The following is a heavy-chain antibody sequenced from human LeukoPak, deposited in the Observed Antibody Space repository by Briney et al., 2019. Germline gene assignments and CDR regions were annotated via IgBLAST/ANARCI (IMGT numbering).Heavy chain of an antibody. D-gene: IGHD1-26*01. CDR3: ARDPWEPQGYYYYYMDV. CDR2: IKQDGSEK. J-gene: IGHJ6*03. V-gene: IGHV3-7*01. CDR1: GFTFSSYW. Sequence: GGSLRLSCAASGFTFSSYWMSWVRQAPGKGLEWVANIKQDGSEKYYVDSVKGRFTISRDNAKNSLYLQMNSLRAEDTAVYYCARDPWEPQGYYYYYMDVWGKGTTVTVSS.